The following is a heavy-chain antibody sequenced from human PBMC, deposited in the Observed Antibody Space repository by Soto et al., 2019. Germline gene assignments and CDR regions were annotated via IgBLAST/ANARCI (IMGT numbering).Heavy chain of an antibody. CDR2: ILPIFGTA. V-gene: IGHV1-69*14. CDR3: ARGHEYGGNAEAFDI. Sequence: QVQLVQSGAEVKKPGSSMKVSCKASGGTFSTSSINWVRQAPGQRPEWMGNILPIFGTADYAQKFQDRVTXSADKSTNTAYMELRSLFSEDTAVYYCARGHEYGGNAEAFDIWGQGTVVTVSS. D-gene: IGHD4-17*01. J-gene: IGHJ3*02. CDR1: GGTFSTSS.